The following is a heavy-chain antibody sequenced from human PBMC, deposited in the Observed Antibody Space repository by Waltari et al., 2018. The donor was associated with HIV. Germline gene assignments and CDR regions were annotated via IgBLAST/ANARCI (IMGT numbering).Heavy chain of an antibody. Sequence: AASGITFRNAWMSWVRQAPGKGLEWVGRIKSGAEGGTTDYAAAVKGRFTNSRDDSKHTLYLQMDSLKTEDTAVYYCTTLWYSYDSTDYWGQGTLVTVSS. V-gene: IGHV3-15*01. CDR2: IKSGAEGGTT. CDR3: TTLWYSYDSTDY. CDR1: GITFRNAW. D-gene: IGHD3-22*01. J-gene: IGHJ4*02.